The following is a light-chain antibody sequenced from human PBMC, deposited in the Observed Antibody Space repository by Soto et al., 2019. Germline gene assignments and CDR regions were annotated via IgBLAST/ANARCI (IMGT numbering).Light chain of an antibody. CDR2: GNT. Sequence: QSVLTQPPSVSGAPGQRVILSCTGNSSNIGAGFDVHWYQQVPGSAPTLLIYGNTHRPTGVPDRFSGSKGGTSASLTITGLQAADAADSYCQSYDISLRGNVFGPGTKLTVL. CDR1: SSNIGAGFD. J-gene: IGLJ1*01. V-gene: IGLV1-40*01. CDR3: QSYDISLRGNV.